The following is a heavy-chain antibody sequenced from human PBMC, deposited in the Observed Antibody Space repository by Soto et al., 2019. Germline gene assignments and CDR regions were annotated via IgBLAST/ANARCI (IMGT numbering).Heavy chain of an antibody. D-gene: IGHD3-9*01. J-gene: IGHJ6*03. V-gene: IGHV4-59*08. CDR1: GGSISSYY. CDR3: ARHGGSRYDVLTGYSHYYYYMDG. CDR2: IYYSGST. Sequence: SETLSLTCTVSGGSISSYYWSWIRQPPGKGLEWIGYIYYSGSTNYNPSLKSRVTISVDTSKNQLSLKLSSVTAADTAVYYCARHGGSRYDVLTGYSHYYYYMDGRGKRTTVTVSS.